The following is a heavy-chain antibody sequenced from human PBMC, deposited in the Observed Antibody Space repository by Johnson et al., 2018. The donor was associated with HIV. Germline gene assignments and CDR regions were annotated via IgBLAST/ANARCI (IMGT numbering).Heavy chain of an antibody. Sequence: QVQLVESGGGVVQPGRSLRLSCAASGFTFSSYGTHWVRQAPGKGLERVAVISYDGSNKYYADSVKGRFTISRDNSKNTLYLQMNSLRAEDTAVYYCASGQNAFDIWGQGTMVTVSS. CDR1: GFTFSSYG. CDR2: ISYDGSNK. CDR3: ASGQNAFDI. V-gene: IGHV3-30*19. J-gene: IGHJ3*02.